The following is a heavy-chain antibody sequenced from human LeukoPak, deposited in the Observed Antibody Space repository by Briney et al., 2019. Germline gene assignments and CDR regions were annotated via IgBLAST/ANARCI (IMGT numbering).Heavy chain of an antibody. CDR3: ARAPPQDSSGFLFY. J-gene: IGHJ4*02. Sequence: SVKVSSKASGGTFSSYAISWVRQAPGQGLEWMGGIIPIFGTANYAQKFQGRVTITADESTSTAYMELSSLRSEDTAVYYCARAPPQDSSGFLFYWGQGTLVTVSS. CDR2: IIPIFGTA. D-gene: IGHD3-22*01. CDR1: GGTFSSYA. V-gene: IGHV1-69*01.